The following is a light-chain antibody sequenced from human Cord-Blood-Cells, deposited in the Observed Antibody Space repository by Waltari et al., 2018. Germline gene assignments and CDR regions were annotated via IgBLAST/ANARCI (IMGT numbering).Light chain of an antibody. CDR3: QQYNSDSNT. V-gene: IGKV1-5*01. J-gene: IGKJ2*01. CDR2: DAS. CDR1: QSISSW. Sequence: DIQMTQSPSTLSASVGDRVTITCRASQSISSWLAWYQQKPGKAPKLLIYDASRLESGVPSRVSGSRSGTEVTGTSSSLQPEEFATYFCQQYNSDSNTFGQGTKLESK.